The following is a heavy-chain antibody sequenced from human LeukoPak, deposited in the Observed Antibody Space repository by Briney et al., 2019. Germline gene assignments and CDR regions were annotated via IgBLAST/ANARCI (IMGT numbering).Heavy chain of an antibody. CDR2: IKQDGSEK. V-gene: IGHV3-7*03. CDR1: GFTFSSYW. CDR3: ASLPGYSSGWYGWFDP. D-gene: IGHD6-19*01. Sequence: PGRSLRFSSAASGFTFSSYWMSWARHAPGKGPDCVTNIKQDGSEKYYVDSVKGRFTISRDNAKNSLYLQMNSLRAEDTAVYYCASLPGYSSGWYGWFDPWGQGTLVTVSS. J-gene: IGHJ5*02.